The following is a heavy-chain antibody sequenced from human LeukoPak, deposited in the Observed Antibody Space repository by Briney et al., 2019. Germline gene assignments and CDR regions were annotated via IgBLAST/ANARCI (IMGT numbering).Heavy chain of an antibody. Sequence: ASVKVSCKASGYTFTSYGISWVRQAPGQGLKWMGWISAYNGNTNYAQKLQGRVTMTTDTSTSTAYMELRSLRSDDTAVYYCAGVNAAAGRYYYYYYGMDVWGQGTTVTVSS. CDR2: ISAYNGNT. CDR1: GYTFTSYG. D-gene: IGHD6-13*01. CDR3: AGVNAAAGRYYYYYYGMDV. V-gene: IGHV1-18*01. J-gene: IGHJ6*02.